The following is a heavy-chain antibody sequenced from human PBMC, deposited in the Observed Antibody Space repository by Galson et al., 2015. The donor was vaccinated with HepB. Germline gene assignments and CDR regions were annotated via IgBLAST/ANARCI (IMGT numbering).Heavy chain of an antibody. V-gene: IGHV3-30-3*01. CDR1: GFTFSSYA. Sequence: SLRLSCAASGFTFSSYAMHWVRQAPGKGLEWVAVISYDGSNKYYADSVKGRFTISRDNSKNTLYLQMNSLRAEDTAVYYCASERESVTTPIYYFDYWGQGTLVTVSS. J-gene: IGHJ4*02. D-gene: IGHD4-17*01. CDR3: ASERESVTTPIYYFDY. CDR2: ISYDGSNK.